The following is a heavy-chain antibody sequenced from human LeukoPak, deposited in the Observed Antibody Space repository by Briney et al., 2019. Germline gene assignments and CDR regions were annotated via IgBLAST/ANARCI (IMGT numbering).Heavy chain of an antibody. J-gene: IGHJ5*02. D-gene: IGHD5-12*01. V-gene: IGHV4-34*01. CDR3: ARGRGGYKRWFDP. Sequence: SETLSLTCAVYGGSFSGYYWSWIRQPPGKGLEWIGEINHSGSTNYNPSLKSRVTISVDTSKNQFSLKLSSVTAADTAVYYCARGRGGYKRWFDPWGQGTLVTVSS. CDR1: GGSFSGYY. CDR2: INHSGST.